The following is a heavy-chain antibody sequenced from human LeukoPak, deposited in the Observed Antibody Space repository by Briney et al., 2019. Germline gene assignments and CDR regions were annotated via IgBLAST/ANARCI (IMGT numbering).Heavy chain of an antibody. D-gene: IGHD3-3*01. CDR3: ARGGGFWSGYYPHDY. CDR1: GGSISSGGYY. V-gene: IGHV4-31*03. Sequence: SQTLSLTCTVSGGSISSGGYYWSWICQHPGKGLEWIGYIYYSGSTYYNPSLKSRVTISVDTSKNQFSLKLSSVTAADTAVYYCARGGGFWSGYYPHDYWGQGTLVTVSP. CDR2: IYYSGST. J-gene: IGHJ4*02.